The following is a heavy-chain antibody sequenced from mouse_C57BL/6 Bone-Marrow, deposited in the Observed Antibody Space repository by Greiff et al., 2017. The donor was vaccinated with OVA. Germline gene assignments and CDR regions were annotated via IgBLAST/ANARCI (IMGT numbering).Heavy chain of an antibody. CDR1: GYSITSGYY. D-gene: IGHD4-1*01. Sequence: VQLQQSGPGLVKPSQSLSLTCSVTGYSITSGYYWNWIRQFPGNKLEWMGYISYDGSNNYNPSLKNRISITRDTSKNQFFLKLNSVTTEDTATYYCARGRTGRAMDYWGQGTSVTVSS. J-gene: IGHJ4*01. V-gene: IGHV3-6*01. CDR2: ISYDGSN. CDR3: ARGRTGRAMDY.